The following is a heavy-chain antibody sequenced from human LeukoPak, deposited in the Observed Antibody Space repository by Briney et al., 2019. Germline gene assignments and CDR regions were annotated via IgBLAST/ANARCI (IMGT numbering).Heavy chain of an antibody. J-gene: IGHJ4*02. CDR1: GYSFTNYW. Sequence: GESLKISCKGSGYSFTNYWIGWVRQMPGKGLEWMGVIYPRDSRATYSPSFQGQVTISADKSISTAYLQWTSLKASDTAMYYCARHLSDITSSPNYWGPGTLVTVSS. V-gene: IGHV5-51*01. CDR2: IYPRDSRA. CDR3: ARHLSDITSSPNY. D-gene: IGHD2-2*01.